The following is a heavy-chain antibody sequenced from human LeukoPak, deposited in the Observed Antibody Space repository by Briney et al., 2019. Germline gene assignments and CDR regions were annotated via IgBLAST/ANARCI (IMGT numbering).Heavy chain of an antibody. Sequence: AVTVSFKASGYIFPDYYIHWVRQPPGHGLEWMGWINTNTGDPAYARDFRGRFVLSVDTSVNTAYLEISGLKTEDTAVYYCARSSRGVIGLLDYWGQGALVAVSS. J-gene: IGHJ4*02. V-gene: IGHV7-4-1*01. CDR3: ARSSRGVIGLLDY. CDR2: INTNTGDP. D-gene: IGHD3-10*01. CDR1: GYIFPDYY.